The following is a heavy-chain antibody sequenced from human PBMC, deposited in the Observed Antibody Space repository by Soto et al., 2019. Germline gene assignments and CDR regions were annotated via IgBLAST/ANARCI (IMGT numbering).Heavy chain of an antibody. CDR1: GFTFSSYG. CDR2: ISYDVSNK. D-gene: IGHD3-10*01. J-gene: IGHJ6*02. Sequence: GSLRLSCAASGFTFSSYGMHWVRQAPGKGLEWVAVISYDVSNKYYADSVKGRFTISRDNSKNTLYLQMNSLRAEDTAVYYCAKDHRWFAIYAMDVWGQGTTVTVSS. V-gene: IGHV3-30*18. CDR3: AKDHRWFAIYAMDV.